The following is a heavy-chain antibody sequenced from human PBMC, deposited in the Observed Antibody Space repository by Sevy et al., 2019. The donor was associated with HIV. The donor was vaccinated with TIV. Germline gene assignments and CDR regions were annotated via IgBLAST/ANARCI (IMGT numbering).Heavy chain of an antibody. Sequence: GGSLRLSCAASGFTFINHAMHWVRQAPGKGLEWVTVISYDGSNKYNADSVKGRFTISRDTSKSTVYLQMDSLRAEDTAVYYCARDLNSGYANYYYYGMDVWGQGTTVTVSS. J-gene: IGHJ6*02. V-gene: IGHV3-30*04. D-gene: IGHD5-12*01. CDR3: ARDLNSGYANYYYYGMDV. CDR2: ISYDGSNK. CDR1: GFTFINHA.